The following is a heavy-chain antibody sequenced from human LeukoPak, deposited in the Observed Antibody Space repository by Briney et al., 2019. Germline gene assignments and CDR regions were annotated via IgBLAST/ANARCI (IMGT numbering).Heavy chain of an antibody. CDR2: ISWNSGSI. D-gene: IGHD4-23*01. V-gene: IGHV3-9*01. Sequence: GGSLRLSCAASGFTFSIYSMNWVRQAPGKGLEWVSGISWNSGSIGYADSVKGRFTISRDNAKNSLYLQMNSLRAEDTALYYCAKGADYGGNSAFDYWGQGTLVTVSS. J-gene: IGHJ4*02. CDR3: AKGADYGGNSAFDY. CDR1: GFTFSIYS.